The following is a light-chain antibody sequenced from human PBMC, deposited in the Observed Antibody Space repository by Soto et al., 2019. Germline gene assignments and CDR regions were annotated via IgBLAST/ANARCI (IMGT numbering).Light chain of an antibody. CDR2: DAS. CDR3: QQYGSSGT. V-gene: IGKV3-11*01. Sequence: EIVLTQSPATLSLSPGERATLSCRASQSVSSYLAWYQQKPGQAPRLLIYDASNTATGIPARFSGSGSGTDFTLTISRLEPEDFAVYYCQQYGSSGTFGQGTKVDIK. J-gene: IGKJ1*01. CDR1: QSVSSY.